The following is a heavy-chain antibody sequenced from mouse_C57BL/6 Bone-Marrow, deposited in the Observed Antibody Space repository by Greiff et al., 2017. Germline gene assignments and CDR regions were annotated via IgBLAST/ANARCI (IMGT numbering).Heavy chain of an antibody. CDR2: IYPRSGNT. CDR1: GYTFTSYG. Sequence: QVQLQQSGAELARPGASVKLSCKASGYTFTSYGISWVKQRTGQGLEWIGEIYPRSGNTYYNEKFKGKATLTADKSSSTAYMELRSLTSEDSAVYFRASSYYSNYPWFAYWGQGTLVTVSA. V-gene: IGHV1-81*01. J-gene: IGHJ3*01. CDR3: ASSYYSNYPWFAY. D-gene: IGHD2-5*01.